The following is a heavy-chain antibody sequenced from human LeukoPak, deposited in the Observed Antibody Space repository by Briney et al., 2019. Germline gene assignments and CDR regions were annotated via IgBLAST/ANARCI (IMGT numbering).Heavy chain of an antibody. CDR2: IYPGDSDT. D-gene: IGHD6-13*01. V-gene: IGHV5-51*01. J-gene: IGHJ4*02. CDR3: ARLGEPHAAFFDY. CDR1: GYSFTSYW. Sequence: GESLKISCKGSGYSFTSYWIGWVRQMPGKGLGWMGSIYPGDSDTRYSPSFQGQVTISADKSISTAYLQWSSLKASDTAMYYCARLGEPHAAFFDYWGQGTLVTVSS.